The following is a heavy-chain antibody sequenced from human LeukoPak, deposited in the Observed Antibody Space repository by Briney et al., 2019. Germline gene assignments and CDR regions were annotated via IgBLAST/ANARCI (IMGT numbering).Heavy chain of an antibody. Sequence: SQTLSLTCTVSGGSISSGDYYWSWIRQHPGKGLEWIGYIHYSGSTYYNPSLKSPITISVDTSKNQFSLKLSSVTAADTAVYYCARGTYYDFWSGPGHWFDPWGQGTLVTVSS. D-gene: IGHD3-3*01. CDR3: ARGTYYDFWSGPGHWFDP. V-gene: IGHV4-31*01. CDR1: GGSISSGDYY. J-gene: IGHJ5*02. CDR2: IHYSGST.